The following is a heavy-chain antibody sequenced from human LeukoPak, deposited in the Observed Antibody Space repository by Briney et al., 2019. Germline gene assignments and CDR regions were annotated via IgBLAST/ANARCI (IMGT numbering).Heavy chain of an antibody. J-gene: IGHJ5*02. Sequence: PGGSLRLSCGASGFTFSSYAMNWVRQAPGKGLEWVSVIYSGGSTYYADSVKGRFTISRDNSKNTLYLQMNSLRAEDTAVYYCAREPLGYCSGGSCLNWFDPWGQGTLVTVSS. V-gene: IGHV3-53*01. CDR3: AREPLGYCSGGSCLNWFDP. CDR2: IYSGGST. D-gene: IGHD2-15*01. CDR1: GFTFSSYA.